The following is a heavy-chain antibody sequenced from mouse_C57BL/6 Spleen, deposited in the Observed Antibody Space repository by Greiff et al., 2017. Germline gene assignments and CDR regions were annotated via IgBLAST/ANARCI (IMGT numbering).Heavy chain of an antibody. J-gene: IGHJ4*01. D-gene: IGHD2-3*01. CDR1: GYTFTSYG. Sequence: VKLMESGAELARPGASVKLSCKASGYTFTSYGISWVKQRTGQGLEWIGEIYPRSGNTYYNEKFKGKATLTADKSSSTAYMELRSLTSEDSAVYFCARFDGYLYYAMDYWGQGTSVTVSS. V-gene: IGHV1-81*01. CDR2: IYPRSGNT. CDR3: ARFDGYLYYAMDY.